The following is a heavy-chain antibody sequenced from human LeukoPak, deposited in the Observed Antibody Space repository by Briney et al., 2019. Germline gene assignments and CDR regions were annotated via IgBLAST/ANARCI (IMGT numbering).Heavy chain of an antibody. D-gene: IGHD6-6*01. CDR3: ASAKYSSSIGDWFDP. CDR2: IKQDGSEK. V-gene: IGHV3-7*01. J-gene: IGHJ5*02. Sequence: GGSLRLSCAASGFTVSGNYMSWVRQAPGKGLEWVANIKQDGSEKYYVDSVKGRFTISRDNAKNSLYLQMNSLRAEDTAVYYCASAKYSSSIGDWFDPWGQGTLVTVSS. CDR1: GFTVSGNY.